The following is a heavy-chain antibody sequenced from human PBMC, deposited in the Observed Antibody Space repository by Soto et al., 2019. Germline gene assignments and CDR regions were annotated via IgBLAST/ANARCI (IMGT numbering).Heavy chain of an antibody. D-gene: IGHD6-13*01. CDR1: GGSFSGYY. CDR2: INHSGST. J-gene: IGHJ5*02. V-gene: IGHV4-34*01. CDR3: ARAAHYSSPFRWFDP. Sequence: SETLSLTCAVYGGSFSGYYWSWIRQPPGKGLEWIGDINHSGSTNYNPSLKSRVTISVDTSKNQFSLKLSSVTAADTAVYYCARAAHYSSPFRWFDPWGQGTLVTVSS.